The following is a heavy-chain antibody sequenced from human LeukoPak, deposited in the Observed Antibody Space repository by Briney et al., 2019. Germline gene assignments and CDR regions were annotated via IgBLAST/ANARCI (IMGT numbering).Heavy chain of an antibody. Sequence: GGSLRLSCAASGFTVSSNYMSWVRQAPGKGLEWVSVIYSGGSTYYADSVKGRFTISRDNSKNTLYLQMNSLRAGDTAVYYCVREARGYHYTYFDYWGQGTLVTVSS. CDR3: VREARGYHYTYFDY. D-gene: IGHD5-18*01. V-gene: IGHV3-66*01. J-gene: IGHJ4*02. CDR1: GFTVSSNY. CDR2: IYSGGST.